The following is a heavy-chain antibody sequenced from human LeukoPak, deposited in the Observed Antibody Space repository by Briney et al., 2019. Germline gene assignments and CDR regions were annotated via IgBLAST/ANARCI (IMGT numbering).Heavy chain of an antibody. V-gene: IGHV3-30*18. CDR2: ISDDGRSK. J-gene: IGHJ4*02. CDR1: GFSFISYG. Sequence: GGSLRLSCAASGFSFISYGMHWVRQAPGKGLEWVGVISDDGRSKDYADSVKGRFTISRDNSKDTLYLQMNSLRAEDTAVYYCAKRPSDYGGHVTYFDYWGQGTLVTVSS. D-gene: IGHD4-23*01. CDR3: AKRPSDYGGHVTYFDY.